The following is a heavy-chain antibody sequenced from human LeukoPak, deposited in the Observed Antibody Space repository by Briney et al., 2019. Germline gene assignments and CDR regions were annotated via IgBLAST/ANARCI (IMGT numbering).Heavy chain of an antibody. D-gene: IGHD5-24*01. V-gene: IGHV3-23*01. J-gene: IGHJ6*03. Sequence: GGTLRLSCAASGFTLSSYGMSWVRQAPGRGLEWVSTITGSGGNTYDADSVKGRFTISRDNSKNTLYLQMNSLRAEDTAVYYCARGPHGYYYYYYMDVWGKGTTVTVSS. CDR1: GFTLSSYG. CDR2: ITGSGGNT. CDR3: ARGPHGYYYYYYMDV.